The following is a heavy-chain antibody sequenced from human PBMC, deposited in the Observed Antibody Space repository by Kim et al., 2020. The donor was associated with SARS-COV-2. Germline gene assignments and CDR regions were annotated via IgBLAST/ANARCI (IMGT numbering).Heavy chain of an antibody. J-gene: IGHJ5*02. CDR1: GFTFSNAW. CDR2: IKSKTDGGTT. Sequence: GGSLRLSCAASGFTFSNAWMSWVRQAPGKGLEWVGRIKSKTDGGTTDYAAPVKGRFTISRDDSKNTLYLQMNSLKTEDTAVYYCTTGPYSSGNWFDPWGQGPLVTVSS. CDR3: TTGPYSSGNWFDP. D-gene: IGHD6-25*01. V-gene: IGHV3-15*01.